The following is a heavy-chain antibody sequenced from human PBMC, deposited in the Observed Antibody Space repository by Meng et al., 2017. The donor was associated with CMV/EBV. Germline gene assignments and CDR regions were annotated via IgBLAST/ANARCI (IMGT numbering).Heavy chain of an antibody. J-gene: IGHJ6*02. V-gene: IGHV4-38-2*02. CDR3: ARVDTADNYYYYYYYGMDV. D-gene: IGHD5-18*01. CDR1: GHSISTANF. CDR2: VYDTGTT. Sequence: SETLSLTCTVSGHSISTANFWGWIRQPPGKGLEWIGVYDTGTTFYNPSLKSRVAISVDTSETQFSLKLSSVTAADTAVYYCARVDTADNYYYYYYYGMDVWGQGTTVTVSS.